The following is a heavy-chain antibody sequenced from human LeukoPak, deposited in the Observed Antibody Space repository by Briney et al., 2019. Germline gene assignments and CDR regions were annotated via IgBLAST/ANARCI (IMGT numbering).Heavy chain of an antibody. J-gene: IGHJ4*02. V-gene: IGHV4-59*01. CDR3: ARVDSSSSGVDY. D-gene: IGHD6-6*01. Sequence: SETLSLTCTVSGGSISSYYWSWIRQPPGKGLEWIGYIYYSGSTNYNPSLKSRVTISVDTSKNQFSLKLSSVTAADTAVYYCARVDSSSSGVDYWGQGTLVTVSS. CDR1: GGSISSYY. CDR2: IYYSGST.